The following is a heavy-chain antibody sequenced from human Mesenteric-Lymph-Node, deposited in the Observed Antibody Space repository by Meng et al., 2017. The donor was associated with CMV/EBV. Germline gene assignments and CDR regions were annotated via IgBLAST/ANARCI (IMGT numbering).Heavy chain of an antibody. CDR2: IYYTGST. J-gene: IGHJ5*02. Sequence: SETLSLTCTVSGGSIISSGYYWGWIRQPPGKGLEWIGSIYYTGSTYYNASLESRVTISVDTSKNQLSLRLSSVTAADTAVYYCARNLYSYGSNWFDPGGQGTLVTVSS. CDR1: GGSIISSGYY. V-gene: IGHV4-39*01. CDR3: ARNLYSYGSNWFDP. D-gene: IGHD5-18*01.